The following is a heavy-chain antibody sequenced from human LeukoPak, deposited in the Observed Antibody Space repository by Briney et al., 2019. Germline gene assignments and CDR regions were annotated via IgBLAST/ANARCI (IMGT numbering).Heavy chain of an antibody. CDR2: INHSGST. Sequence: SETLSLTCAVYGGSFSGYYWSWIRQPQGKGLEWIGEINHSGSTNYNPSLKSRVTISVDTSKNQFSLKLSSVTAADTAVYYCARVGAAAGTSDYWGQGALVTVSS. D-gene: IGHD6-13*01. CDR1: GGSFSGYY. CDR3: ARVGAAAGTSDY. J-gene: IGHJ4*02. V-gene: IGHV4-34*01.